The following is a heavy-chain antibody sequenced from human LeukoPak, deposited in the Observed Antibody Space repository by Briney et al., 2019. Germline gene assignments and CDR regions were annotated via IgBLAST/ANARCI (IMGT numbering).Heavy chain of an antibody. CDR2: INHSGST. Sequence: PSETLSLTCAVYGGSFSGYYWSWIRQPPGKGLEWIGEINHSGSTNYNPSLKSRVTISVDTSKSQFSLKLSSVTAADTAVYDCARGGIVVPALDYWGQGTLVTVSS. V-gene: IGHV4-34*01. CDR1: GGSFSGYY. J-gene: IGHJ4*02. D-gene: IGHD2-2*01. CDR3: ARGGIVVPALDY.